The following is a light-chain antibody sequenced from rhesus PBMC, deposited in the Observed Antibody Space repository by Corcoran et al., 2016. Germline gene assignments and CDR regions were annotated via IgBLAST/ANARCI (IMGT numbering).Light chain of an antibody. V-gene: IGKV1-38*01. J-gene: IGKJ3*01. CDR2: DAS. CDR3: RQRNSYPFT. CDR1: QGISSY. Sequence: DIQLTQSPSSLSASVGDRVTITCRASQGISSYLAWYQQKSGKAPKLLIYDASNLQSGVPSRFSGSGSGTDFTLTISSLQPADFATYYCRQRNSYPFTFGPGTKLDIK.